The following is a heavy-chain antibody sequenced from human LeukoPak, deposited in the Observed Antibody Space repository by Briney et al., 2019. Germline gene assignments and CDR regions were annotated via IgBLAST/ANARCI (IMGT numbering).Heavy chain of an antibody. V-gene: IGHV1-8*01. Sequence: ASVKVSCKASGYTFTSYDINWVRQATGQGLEWMGWMNPNSGNTGYAQKFQGRVTMTEDTSTDTAYMELSSLRSEDTAVYYCATTRGGYDFGYFDYWGQGTLVTVSS. D-gene: IGHD5-12*01. CDR1: GYTFTSYD. CDR3: ATTRGGYDFGYFDY. CDR2: MNPNSGNT. J-gene: IGHJ4*02.